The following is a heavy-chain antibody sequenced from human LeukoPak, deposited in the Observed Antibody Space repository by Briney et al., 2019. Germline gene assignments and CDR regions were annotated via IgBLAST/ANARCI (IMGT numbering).Heavy chain of an antibody. J-gene: IGHJ4*02. V-gene: IGHV3-30-3*01. CDR3: AGGDY. Sequence: GGSLRLSCAASGFTFSSYAMHWVRQAPGKGLEWVAVISYDGSNKYYADSVKGRFTISRDNSKNSLYLQMNSLRAEDTAVYYCAGGDYWGQGTLVTVSS. CDR1: GFTFSSYA. D-gene: IGHD3-16*01. CDR2: ISYDGSNK.